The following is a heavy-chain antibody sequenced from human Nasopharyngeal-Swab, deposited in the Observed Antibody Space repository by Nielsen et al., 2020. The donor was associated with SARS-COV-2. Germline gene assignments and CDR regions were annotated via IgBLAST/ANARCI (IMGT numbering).Heavy chain of an antibody. CDR1: GFTFSSYA. CDR3: AKRPTGSTFGD. Sequence: GESLKISCAASGFTFSSYAMSWVRQAPGKGLEWVSAISGSGGSTYYADSVKGRFTISRDNSKNTLYLQMNSLRAEDTAVYYCAKRPTGSTFGDWGQGTVVTVSS. D-gene: IGHD3-16*01. V-gene: IGHV3-23*01. CDR2: ISGSGGST. J-gene: IGHJ4*02.